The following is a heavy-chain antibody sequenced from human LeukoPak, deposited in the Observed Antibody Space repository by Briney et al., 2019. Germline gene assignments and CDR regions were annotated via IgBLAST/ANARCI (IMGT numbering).Heavy chain of an antibody. Sequence: SGGSLRPSCAASGFTFSSYSMNWVRQAPGKGLECVSSISSSSSYIYYADSVKGRFTISRDNAKNSLYLQMNSLRAEDTAVYYCTRDGAYSGSYRGLFDYWGQGTLVTVSS. CDR3: TRDGAYSGSYRGLFDY. CDR2: ISSSSSYI. V-gene: IGHV3-21*01. D-gene: IGHD1-26*01. CDR1: GFTFSSYS. J-gene: IGHJ4*02.